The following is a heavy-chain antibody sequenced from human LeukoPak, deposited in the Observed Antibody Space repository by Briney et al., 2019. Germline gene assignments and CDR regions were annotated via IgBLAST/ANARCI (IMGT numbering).Heavy chain of an antibody. CDR3: ARDHTETSSLNFRNYYYYGMDI. J-gene: IGHJ6*02. CDR2: IYYSGST. Sequence: SQTLSLTCTVSGGSIRSGDYSWNWIRQHPGKGLEWIGYIYYSGSTYYNPSLTSRVTMSVDTSKNQFSLKLSSVTAADAAIYYCARDHTETSSLNFRNYYYYGMDIWGQGTTVIVSS. V-gene: IGHV4-31*03. D-gene: IGHD4-4*01. CDR1: GGSIRSGDYS.